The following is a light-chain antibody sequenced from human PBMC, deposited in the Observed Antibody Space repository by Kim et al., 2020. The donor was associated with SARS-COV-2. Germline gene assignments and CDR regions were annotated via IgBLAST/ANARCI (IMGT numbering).Light chain of an antibody. V-gene: IGLV1-36*01. J-gene: IGLJ1*01. CDR3: AAWDDSLNGPV. CDR1: SSNIGNNA. Sequence: RQRATITCSGSSSNIGNNAVNWYQQLPGKAPKLLIYYDDLLPSGVSDRFSGSKSGTSASLAISGLQSEDEADYYCAAWDDSLNGPVFGTGTKVTVL. CDR2: YDD.